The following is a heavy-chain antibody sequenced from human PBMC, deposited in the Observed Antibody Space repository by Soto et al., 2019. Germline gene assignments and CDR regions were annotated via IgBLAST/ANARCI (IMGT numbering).Heavy chain of an antibody. Sequence: EVQLVESGGGLVQPGGSLRLSCAASGFTFSSYWMHWVRQAPGKGLVWVSRINSDGSSTSYADSVKGRFTISRDNAKNTLYLQMNSLRAEDTAVYYCAGHSSGYYYVGEALDYWGQGTLVTVSS. D-gene: IGHD3-22*01. J-gene: IGHJ4*02. CDR3: AGHSSGYYYVGEALDY. V-gene: IGHV3-74*01. CDR1: GFTFSSYW. CDR2: INSDGSST.